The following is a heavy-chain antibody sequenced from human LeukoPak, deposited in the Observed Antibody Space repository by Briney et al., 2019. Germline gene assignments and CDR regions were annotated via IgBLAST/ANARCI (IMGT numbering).Heavy chain of an antibody. Sequence: GGSLRLSCAASGFTFSSYAMTWVRQAPGKGLEWVSVVSGSGGSTYYADSVKGRFTISRDNSQNTLYLQMNSLRAEDTAVYYCAKDLLPFRGVPDYFDYWGQGTLVTVSS. J-gene: IGHJ4*02. CDR3: AKDLLPFRGVPDYFDY. V-gene: IGHV3-23*01. D-gene: IGHD2-15*01. CDR1: GFTFSSYA. CDR2: VSGSGGST.